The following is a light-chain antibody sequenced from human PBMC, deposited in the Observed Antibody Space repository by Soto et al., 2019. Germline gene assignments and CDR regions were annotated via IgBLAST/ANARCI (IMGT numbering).Light chain of an antibody. CDR3: KQYNNWPPLT. J-gene: IGKJ4*01. V-gene: IGKV3-15*01. CDR1: QSVSSN. Sequence: EIVMTQSPATLSVSPGERATLSCRASQSVSSNLAWYQQKPGQAPRLLIYGASTRATGIPARFSGSGSGTELTLTISSLQSEDFAVYYCKQYNNWPPLTFGGGTKVEIK. CDR2: GAS.